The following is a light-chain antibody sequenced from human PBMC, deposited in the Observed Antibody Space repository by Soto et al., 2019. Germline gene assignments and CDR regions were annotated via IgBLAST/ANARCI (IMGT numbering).Light chain of an antibody. J-gene: IGLJ2*01. Sequence: QSVLTRLASVSGSPGQSITISCTGTSSDVGGYNYVSWYQQHPGKAPKLMIYDVSNRPSGVSNRFSGSKSGNTASLTISGLQAEDEADYYCSSYTGSSTYVVFGVGTKLTVL. CDR3: SSYTGSSTYVV. V-gene: IGLV2-14*01. CDR2: DVS. CDR1: SSDVGGYNY.